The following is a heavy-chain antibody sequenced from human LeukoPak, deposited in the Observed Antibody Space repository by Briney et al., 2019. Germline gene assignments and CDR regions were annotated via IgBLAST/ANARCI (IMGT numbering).Heavy chain of an antibody. J-gene: IGHJ6*04. V-gene: IGHV3-30*02. Sequence: PGGSLRLSCGASGFTFSNYGMLWVRQAPGKGLDWVAFIRYDGNNKLYADSVKGRFAISRDNSKNTLYLHINSLRAEDTAVYYCVKDNPLDYWGKGTAVTVSS. CDR2: IRYDGNNK. CDR3: VKDNPLDY. CDR1: GFTFSNYG. D-gene: IGHD1-14*01.